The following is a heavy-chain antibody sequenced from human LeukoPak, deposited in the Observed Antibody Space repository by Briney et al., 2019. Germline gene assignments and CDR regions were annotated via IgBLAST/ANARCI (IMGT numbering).Heavy chain of an antibody. CDR2: IPYDGNNK. D-gene: IGHD3-10*01. V-gene: IGHV3-30-3*01. Sequence: PGGSLRLSCAAPGFTFSSYAMHWVRQAPGKGLEWAAVIPYDGNNKYYADSVKGRFTISRDNSKNKLYLQMNSLRAKDTAVYYCARNTAFGELLHPFNYWGQGALVTVSS. CDR1: GFTFSSYA. CDR3: ARNTAFGELLHPFNY. J-gene: IGHJ4*02.